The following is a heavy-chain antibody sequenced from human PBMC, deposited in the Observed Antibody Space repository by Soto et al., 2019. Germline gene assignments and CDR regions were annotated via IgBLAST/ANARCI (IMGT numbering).Heavy chain of an antibody. CDR1: GDSINNYY. V-gene: IGHV4-59*08. CDR2: FYNSGST. Sequence: SKTLSLTCSVSGDSINNYYLAWIRQSPGKGLEWIVFFYNSGSTYYNPSLKSRVTISVDTSKSQFSLKLSSVTAADTAVYYCARHRLDIVVVVAATRGRNYGMDVWGQGTTVTVSS. CDR3: ARHRLDIVVVVAATRGRNYGMDV. J-gene: IGHJ6*02. D-gene: IGHD2-15*01.